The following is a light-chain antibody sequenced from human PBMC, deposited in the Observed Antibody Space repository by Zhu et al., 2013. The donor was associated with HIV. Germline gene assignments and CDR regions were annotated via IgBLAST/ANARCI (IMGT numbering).Light chain of an antibody. V-gene: IGKV2-28*01. CDR3: MQALQTPLT. J-gene: IGKJ4*01. CDR2: LGS. CDR1: QSLLHSNGYNY. Sequence: DIVMTQSPLSLPVTPGEPASISCRSSQSLLHSNGYNYLDWYLQKPGQSPQLLIYLGSNQASGVPDRFSGSGSGTDFTLKISRVEAEDVGVYYCMQALQTPLTFGGGTKVRSN.